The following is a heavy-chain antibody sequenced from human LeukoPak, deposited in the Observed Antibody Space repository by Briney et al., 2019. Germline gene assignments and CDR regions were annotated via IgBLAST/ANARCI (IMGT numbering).Heavy chain of an antibody. V-gene: IGHV4-59*08. J-gene: IGHJ5*02. CDR2: IYYSVST. CDR3: ARRIVVVPADNWFDP. CDR1: GGSISSYY. D-gene: IGHD2-2*01. Sequence: SETLSLTCTVSGGSISSYYWSWIRQPPGKGLEWIGYIYYSVSTNYNPSLKSRVTISVDTSKNQFSLKLSSVTAADTAVYYCARRIVVVPADNWFDPWGQGTLVTVSS.